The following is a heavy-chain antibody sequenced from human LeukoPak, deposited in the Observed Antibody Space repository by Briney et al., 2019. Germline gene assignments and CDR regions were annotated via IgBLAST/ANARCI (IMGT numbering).Heavy chain of an antibody. Sequence: GGSLKTSCKGSGYVFTSYLIGWVPQVPGKGLGGKAIIYPGDSDTRYSPSYKGQITISPEKSTRSAYLQWRSLNAPDTAMYYSARHWNSGYAADTSGQGTLVTVSS. D-gene: IGHD5-12*01. CDR3: ARHWNSGYAADT. J-gene: IGHJ5*02. CDR1: GYVFTSYL. V-gene: IGHV5-51*01. CDR2: IYPGDSDT.